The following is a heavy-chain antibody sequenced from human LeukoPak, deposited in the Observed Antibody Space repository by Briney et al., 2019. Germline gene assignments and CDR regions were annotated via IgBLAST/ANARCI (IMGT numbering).Heavy chain of an antibody. CDR1: GLTGSHNY. CDR2: IHTSGDT. Sequence: GGSLRLSCAASGLTGSHNYVSWVRQAPGKGLEWVSAIHTSGDTCYADSVKGRFTISRDNSKNTLYLQMNSLRAEDTALYYCARDWGYYSDLYYGMDVWGQGTTVTVSS. D-gene: IGHD2-15*01. J-gene: IGHJ6*02. V-gene: IGHV3-66*03. CDR3: ARDWGYYSDLYYGMDV.